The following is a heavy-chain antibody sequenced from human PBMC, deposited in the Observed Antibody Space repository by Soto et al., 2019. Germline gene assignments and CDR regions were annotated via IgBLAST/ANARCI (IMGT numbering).Heavy chain of an antibody. V-gene: IGHV3-21*03. CDR3: AREKTAWPLAYGLEV. CDR2: ISTRSDV. D-gene: IGHD2-21*02. Sequence: GGSLRLSCAASGFSFSSYGFHWVRQAPGKGLEWVSSISTRSDVYYADSVKGRFTIARDNAKNSLSLQMNSLSAEDTGVYYCAREKTAWPLAYGLEVWGQGTTVT. J-gene: IGHJ6*02. CDR1: GFSFSSYG.